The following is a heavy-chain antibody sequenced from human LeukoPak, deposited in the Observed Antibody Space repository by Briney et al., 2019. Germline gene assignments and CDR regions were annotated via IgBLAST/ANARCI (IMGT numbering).Heavy chain of an antibody. Sequence: PSETLSLTCNVSGGSISGYHWSWIRQPPGKGLEWLGYIYYSGSSNYNPSLKSRVTMSADTSKNQFSLKLSSVTAADTAVYYCAKYHPQLATWGQGTLVTVSS. CDR1: GGSISGYH. D-gene: IGHD6-13*01. CDR2: IYYSGSS. V-gene: IGHV4-59*01. J-gene: IGHJ5*02. CDR3: AKYHPQLAT.